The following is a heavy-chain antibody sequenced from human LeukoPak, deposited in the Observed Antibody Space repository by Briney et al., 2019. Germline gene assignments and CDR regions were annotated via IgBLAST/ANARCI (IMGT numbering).Heavy chain of an antibody. CDR3: AELSITMIGGV. Sequence: GGSLRLSCAASGFTFSSYEMNWVRQAPRKGLEWVSYISSSGSTIYYADSVKGRFTISRDNAKNSLYLQMNSLRAEDTAVYYCAELSITMIGGVWGKGTTVTISS. J-gene: IGHJ6*04. CDR1: GFTFSSYE. V-gene: IGHV3-48*03. CDR2: ISSSGSTI. D-gene: IGHD3-10*02.